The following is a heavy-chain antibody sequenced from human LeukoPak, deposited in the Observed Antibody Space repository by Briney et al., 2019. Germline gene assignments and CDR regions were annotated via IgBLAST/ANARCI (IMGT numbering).Heavy chain of an antibody. J-gene: IGHJ4*02. V-gene: IGHV3-66*01. CDR1: GFTVSSNC. D-gene: IGHD2-21*02. CDR2: IYSGGST. CDR3: ARAIPTVTAPDS. Sequence: GGSLRLSCAASGFTVSSNCMSWVRQAPGKGLEWVSVIYSGGSTYYADSVKGRFTISRDNSKNTLYLQMNSLRAEDTAVYYCARAIPTVTAPDSWGQGTLVTVSS.